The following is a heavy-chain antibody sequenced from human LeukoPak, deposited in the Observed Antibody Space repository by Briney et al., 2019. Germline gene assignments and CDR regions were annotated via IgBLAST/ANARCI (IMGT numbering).Heavy chain of an antibody. V-gene: IGHV1-69*13. D-gene: IGHD3-10*01. CDR2: IIPIFGTA. CDR1: GGTFSSYA. Sequence: SVKVSCKASGGTFSSYAISWVRQAPGQGLEWMGGIIPIFGTANYAQKFQGRVTITADESTSTAYMGLSGLRSEDTAVYYCASPITMVRGPTPLYYGMDVWGKGTTVTVSS. J-gene: IGHJ6*04. CDR3: ASPITMVRGPTPLYYGMDV.